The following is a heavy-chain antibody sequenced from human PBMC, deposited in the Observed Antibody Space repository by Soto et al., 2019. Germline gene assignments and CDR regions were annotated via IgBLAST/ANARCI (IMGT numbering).Heavy chain of an antibody. CDR1: GFTFSSYA. CDR2: ISGSGGST. V-gene: IGHV3-23*01. J-gene: IGHJ6*02. CDR3: AKDFRNFPRGYYYGMDV. D-gene: IGHD1-7*01. Sequence: GGSLRLSCAASGFTFSSYAMSWVRQAPGKGLEWVSAISGSGGSTYYADSAKGRFTISRDNSKNTLYLQMNSLRAEDTAVYYCAKDFRNFPRGYYYGMDVWGQGTTVTVSS.